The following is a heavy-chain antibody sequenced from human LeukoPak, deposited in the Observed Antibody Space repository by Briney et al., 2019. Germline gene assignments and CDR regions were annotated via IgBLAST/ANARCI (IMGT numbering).Heavy chain of an antibody. Sequence: ASVKVSCKASGYTFTSYGISWVRQAPGQGLEWMGGIIPIFGTANYAQKFQGRVTITTDESTSTAYMELSSLRSEDTAVYYCAGHYDSSGYYYEVYFDYWGQGTLVTVSS. D-gene: IGHD3-22*01. V-gene: IGHV1-69*05. CDR1: GYTFTSYG. CDR3: AGHYDSSGYYYEVYFDY. CDR2: IIPIFGTA. J-gene: IGHJ4*02.